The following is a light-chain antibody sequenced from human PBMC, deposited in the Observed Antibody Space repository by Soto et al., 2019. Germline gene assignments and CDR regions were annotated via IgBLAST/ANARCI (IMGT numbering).Light chain of an antibody. CDR3: QQYNNWPPT. Sequence: EMGMTQSPATLSVSPGERATLSCRASQSVSSNLAWYQQKPVQAPRLLIYGASTRATGIPARFSGGGSGTEFTLTISSPQSEDFAVYYCQQYNNWPPTFGQGTRLEIK. CDR2: GAS. J-gene: IGKJ5*01. V-gene: IGKV3-15*01. CDR1: QSVSSN.